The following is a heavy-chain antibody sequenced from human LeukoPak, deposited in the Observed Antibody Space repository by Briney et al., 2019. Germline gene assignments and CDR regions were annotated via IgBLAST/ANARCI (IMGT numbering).Heavy chain of an antibody. D-gene: IGHD2-21*02. Sequence: GGSLRLSCAASRFTFSSYGMHWVRQAPGKGLEWVAVISYDGSNKYYADSVKGRFTISRDDSRNTLYLQMNSLRPEDTAVYYCARDRLNRAYCGNDCYSAAFDYWGQGTLVTVSS. J-gene: IGHJ4*02. V-gene: IGHV3-30*03. CDR3: ARDRLNRAYCGNDCYSAAFDY. CDR2: ISYDGSNK. CDR1: RFTFSSYG.